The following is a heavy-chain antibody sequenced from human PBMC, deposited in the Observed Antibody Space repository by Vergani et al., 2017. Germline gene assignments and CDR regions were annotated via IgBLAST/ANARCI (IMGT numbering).Heavy chain of an antibody. V-gene: IGHV4-4*07. CDR1: GGSISSYY. CDR2: IYTSGST. D-gene: IGHD6-13*01. Sequence: QVQLQESGPGLVKPSETLSLTCTVSGGSISSYYWSWIRQPAGKGLEWIGRIYTSGSTNCNPSLKSRVTMSVDTSKNQFSLKLSSVTAADTAVYYCATETPPGIAGRKGAFDIWGQGTMVTVSS. CDR3: ATETPPGIAGRKGAFDI. J-gene: IGHJ3*02.